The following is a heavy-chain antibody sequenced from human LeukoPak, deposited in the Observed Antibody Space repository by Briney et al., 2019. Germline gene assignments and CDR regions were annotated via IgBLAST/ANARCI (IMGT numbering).Heavy chain of an antibody. V-gene: IGHV3-48*04. CDR3: ARSNRYSSGGDWFDP. CDR2: ISSTGNPR. D-gene: IGHD6-25*01. J-gene: IGHJ5*02. CDR1: GLTFSDYS. Sequence: PGGSLRLSCTATGLTFSDYSMNWVRQAPGKGLEWVSYISSTGNPRHYADSVKGRFTISRDNAKNSLYLQMNSLRAEDTAVYYCARSNRYSSGGDWFDPWGQGTLVTVSS.